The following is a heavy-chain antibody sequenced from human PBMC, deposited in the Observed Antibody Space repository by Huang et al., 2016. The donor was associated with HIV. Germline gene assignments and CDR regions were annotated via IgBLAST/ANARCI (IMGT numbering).Heavy chain of an antibody. V-gene: IGHV4-34*02. J-gene: IGHJ5*02. Sequence: QVHLQQWGAGLLKSAETLSLTCAVYGGSLSGYYWSWLRQTPGKGLEGIGEINHRGSTNYNPSLKSRVSISMDGSKKQFSLKLRSISDADTAVYFCARDATKNPRGWFDPWGQGTLVTVSS. D-gene: IGHD3-10*01. CDR3: ARDATKNPRGWFDP. CDR2: INHRGST. CDR1: GGSLSGYY.